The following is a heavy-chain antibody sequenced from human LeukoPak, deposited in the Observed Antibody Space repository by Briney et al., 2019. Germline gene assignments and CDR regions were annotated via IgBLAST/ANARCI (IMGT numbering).Heavy chain of an antibody. CDR3: ARVEGGSGSYFDY. Sequence: GGSLRLSCAASGFPFSSYGMYWVRQTPDKGLQWVAYLRKDATYSNYADSVRGRFTISRDNSKNTLDLQMNSLRAEDTAVYYCARVEGGSGSYFDYWGQGTLVTVSS. V-gene: IGHV3-30*02. J-gene: IGHJ4*02. CDR2: LRKDATYS. D-gene: IGHD3-10*01. CDR1: GFPFSSYG.